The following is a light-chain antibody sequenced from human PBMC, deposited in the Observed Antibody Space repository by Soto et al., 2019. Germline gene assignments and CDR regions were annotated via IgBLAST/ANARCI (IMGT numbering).Light chain of an antibody. V-gene: IGLV1-47*01. Sequence: QSVLTQPPSASGTPGQRVTISCSGSSSNIGSHYVYRYQQLPGTAPKLLIYKNNQRPSGVPDRLSGSKSGTSASLAISGLRSEDEADYYCAAWDDSLSGEVFGGGTKVTVL. CDR2: KNN. J-gene: IGLJ3*02. CDR1: SSNIGSHY. CDR3: AAWDDSLSGEV.